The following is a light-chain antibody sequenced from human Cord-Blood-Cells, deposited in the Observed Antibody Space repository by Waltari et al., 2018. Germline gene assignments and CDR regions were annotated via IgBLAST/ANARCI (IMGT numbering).Light chain of an antibody. J-gene: IGKJ4*01. CDR2: DAS. Sequence: EIALTQSPATLSLSPAERDTLSCSASQSVSSYLAWYQQKPGQAPRLLIYDASNRATGIPARFSGSGSGTDLTLTISSLEPEDFAVYYCQQRSNWALTFGGGTKVEIK. CDR1: QSVSSY. V-gene: IGKV3-11*01. CDR3: QQRSNWALT.